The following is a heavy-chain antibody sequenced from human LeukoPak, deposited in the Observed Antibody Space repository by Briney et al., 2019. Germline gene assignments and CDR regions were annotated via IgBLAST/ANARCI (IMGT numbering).Heavy chain of an antibody. D-gene: IGHD6-19*01. Sequence: SQTLSLTCTVSGGSISSGGYYWSWIRQHPGKGLEWIGYIYYSGSTYYNPSLKSRVTISVDTSKNQLSLKLSSVTAADTAVYYCARDRAVAGTEAFDIWGQGTMVTVSS. CDR2: IYYSGST. V-gene: IGHV4-31*03. CDR1: GGSISSGGYY. J-gene: IGHJ3*02. CDR3: ARDRAVAGTEAFDI.